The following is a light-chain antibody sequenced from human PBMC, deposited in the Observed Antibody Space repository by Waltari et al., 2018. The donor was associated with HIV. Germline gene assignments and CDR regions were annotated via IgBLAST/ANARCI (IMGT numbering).Light chain of an antibody. J-gene: IGKJ5*01. Sequence: EIGLTQSPGTLSLSPGERATLSCRASQSVSSSYLAWYQQQPGHAPRLLIDGASSRATGIPDMFSGSGSGTDSTITISRLEPEDFAVYYCQQYGSSRAFGQGTRLEIK. CDR1: QSVSSSY. V-gene: IGKV3-20*01. CDR2: GAS. CDR3: QQYGSSRA.